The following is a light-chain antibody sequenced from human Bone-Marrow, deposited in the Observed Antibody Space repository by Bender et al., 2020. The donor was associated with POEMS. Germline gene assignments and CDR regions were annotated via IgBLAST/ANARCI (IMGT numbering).Light chain of an antibody. V-gene: IGLV3-19*01. CDR3: NSRDSSGDDPTWI. CDR2: GGD. J-gene: IGLJ3*02. Sequence: SSELTQDPAVSVALGQTVSITCQGDSLRSYYASWYQQKPGQAVVLVIYGGDKRPSGIPDRVSGSSSGNTASLTITGAQAEDEADYYCNSRDSSGDDPTWIFGGGTKLTVL. CDR1: SLRSYY.